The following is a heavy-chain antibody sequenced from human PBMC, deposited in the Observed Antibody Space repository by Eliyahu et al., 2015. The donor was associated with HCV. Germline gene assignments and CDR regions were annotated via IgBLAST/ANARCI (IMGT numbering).Heavy chain of an antibody. CDR3: ARQARPGDAWDDSYYGMDV. CDR2: SYPGDSDT. V-gene: IGHV5-51*03. J-gene: IGHJ6*02. CDR1: GYRFSNYW. Sequence: EVQLVQPGAEVRKPGDSLKISCQGSGYRFSNYWIGWVRQRPGRGLEXXGISYPGDSDTRYSPSFEGQVTISADKSINAAYLQWSSLKASDTAIYFCARQARPGDAWDDSYYGMDVWGQGTTVTVSS. D-gene: IGHD2-21*01.